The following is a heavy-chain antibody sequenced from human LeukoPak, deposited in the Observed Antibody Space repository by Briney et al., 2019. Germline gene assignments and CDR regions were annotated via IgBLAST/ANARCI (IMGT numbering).Heavy chain of an antibody. V-gene: IGHV4-59*08. CDR1: GDSVTSYY. CDR3: ARLDCSGDGCYNH. CDR2: VSYDGTT. J-gene: IGHJ4*02. Sequence: SETLSLTCSVSGDSVTSYYWSWIRQPPGKGLAWVGYVSYDGTTNYTPSLRSRVIMTVDTAKNNISLRVTSVTAADTAVYYCARLDCSGDGCYNHWGQGTLVTVSS. D-gene: IGHD2-15*01.